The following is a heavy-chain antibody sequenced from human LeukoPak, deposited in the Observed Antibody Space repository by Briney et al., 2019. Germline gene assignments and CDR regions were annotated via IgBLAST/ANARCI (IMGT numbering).Heavy chain of an antibody. D-gene: IGHD3-3*01. V-gene: IGHV4-4*07. CDR2: IYTSGST. CDR3: ASSVLRFLDYYMDV. J-gene: IGHJ6*03. Sequence: SETLSLTCTVSGGSISSYYWSWIRQPAGKVLEWIGRIYTSGSTNYNPSLKSRVTMSVDTSKNQFSLKLSSVTAADTAVYYCASSVLRFLDYYMDVWGKGTTVTVSS. CDR1: GGSISSYY.